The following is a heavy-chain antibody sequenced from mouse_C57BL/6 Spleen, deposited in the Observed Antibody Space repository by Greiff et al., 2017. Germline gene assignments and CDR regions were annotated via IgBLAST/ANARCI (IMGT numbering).Heavy chain of an antibody. CDR1: GFSLTSYG. J-gene: IGHJ4*01. D-gene: IGHD2-1*01. V-gene: IGHV2-5*01. CDR2: IWRGGST. Sequence: VQLVESGPGLVQPSQSLSITCTVSGFSLTSYGVHWVRQSPGKGLEWLGVIWRGGSTDYNAAFMSRLSITKDNSKSQVFFKMNSLQADDTAIYYCANPYGNYGAMDYWGQGTSVTVSS. CDR3: ANPYGNYGAMDY.